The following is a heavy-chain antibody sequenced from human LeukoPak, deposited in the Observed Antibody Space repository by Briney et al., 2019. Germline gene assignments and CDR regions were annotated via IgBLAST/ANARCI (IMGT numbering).Heavy chain of an antibody. V-gene: IGHV4-59*01. D-gene: IGHD3-9*01. CDR1: GGSISSYY. Sequence: SETLSLTCTVSGGSISSYYWSWIRQPPGEGLEWIGYIYYSGSTNYNLSLKSRVTISVDTSKNQFSLKLSSVTAADTAVYYCARDLNFDTNWFDPWGQGTLVTVSS. J-gene: IGHJ5*02. CDR3: ARDLNFDTNWFDP. CDR2: IYYSGST.